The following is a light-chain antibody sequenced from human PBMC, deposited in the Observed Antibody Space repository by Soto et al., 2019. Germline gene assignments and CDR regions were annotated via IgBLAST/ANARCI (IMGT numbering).Light chain of an antibody. Sequence: EIVLTQSPGTLSLSPGERATLSCRASQSVSNNYLAWYQQKPGQAPRLLIYGASNRATGIPDRFSGSESGTDFTLTISSLQPEDFATYYCQQVNNYPLTFGGGTKVDIK. J-gene: IGKJ4*01. CDR3: QQVNNYPLT. CDR1: QSVSNNY. CDR2: GAS. V-gene: IGKV3-20*01.